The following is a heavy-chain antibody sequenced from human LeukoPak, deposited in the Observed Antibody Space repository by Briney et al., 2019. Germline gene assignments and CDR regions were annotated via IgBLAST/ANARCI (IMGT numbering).Heavy chain of an antibody. V-gene: IGHV3-21*01. J-gene: IGHJ4*02. CDR3: ARAAYSNYAVDY. CDR2: ISSSSSYI. Sequence: KPGGSLRLSCAASGFTFSSYSMNWVRQAPGKGLEWVSSISSSSSYIYYADSVKGRFTISRDNAKNSLYLQMSSLRAEDTAVYYCARAAYSNYAVDYWGQGTLVTVSS. CDR1: GFTFSSYS. D-gene: IGHD4-11*01.